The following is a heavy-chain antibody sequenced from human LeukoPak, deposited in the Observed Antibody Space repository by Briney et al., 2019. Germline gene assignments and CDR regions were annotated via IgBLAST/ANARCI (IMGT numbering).Heavy chain of an antibody. J-gene: IGHJ2*01. Sequence: GGSLRLSCAASGFTFSSYAMSWVRQAPGKGLEWVSAISGSGGSTYYADSVKGRFTISRDNAKNSLYLQMNSLRAEDTAVYYCARGPRIPIFGVVILDWYFDLWGRGTLVTVSS. CDR3: ARGPRIPIFGVVILDWYFDL. CDR2: ISGSGGST. D-gene: IGHD3-3*01. V-gene: IGHV3-23*01. CDR1: GFTFSSYA.